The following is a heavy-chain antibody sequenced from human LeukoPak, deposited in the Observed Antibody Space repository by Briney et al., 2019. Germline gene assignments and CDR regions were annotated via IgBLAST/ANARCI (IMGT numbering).Heavy chain of an antibody. CDR2: INPSGGST. D-gene: IGHD3-10*01. Sequence: GASVKVCCNVSAYTFTSYYMHWVRQAPGQGLEWMGMINPSGGSTSYAQKFQGRVTMTRDTSTSTVYMELSSLRSEDTAVYYCATFGETLDYWGQGTLVTVSS. J-gene: IGHJ4*02. CDR3: ATFGETLDY. V-gene: IGHV1-46*01. CDR1: AYTFTSYY.